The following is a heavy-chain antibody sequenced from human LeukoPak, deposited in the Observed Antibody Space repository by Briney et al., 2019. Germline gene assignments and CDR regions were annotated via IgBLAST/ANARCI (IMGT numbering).Heavy chain of an antibody. Sequence: GGSLRLSCAASGFTFSSYAMSWVRQAPGKGLEWVSAISGSGGSTYYADSVKGRFTISRDNARNSLYLQMNSLRAEDTAVYYCASPEWLPDSIDIWGQGTMVTVSS. CDR3: ASPEWLPDSIDI. CDR1: GFTFSSYA. D-gene: IGHD3-3*01. CDR2: ISGSGGST. V-gene: IGHV3-23*01. J-gene: IGHJ3*02.